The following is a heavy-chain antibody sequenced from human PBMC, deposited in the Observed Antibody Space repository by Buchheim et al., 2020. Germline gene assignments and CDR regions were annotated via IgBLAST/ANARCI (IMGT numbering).Heavy chain of an antibody. CDR3: AKAARPYDSSGYRWFALEF. V-gene: IGHV3-30*18. CDR1: GFTFSSYG. Sequence: QVQLVESGGGVIQPGTSLRLSCAASGFTFSSYGMHWVRQAPGKGLEWVAVISYNDGNNKYYADSVKGRFTTSRDNSMSTLYLEMNTLRAEDTAVYYCAKAARPYDSSGYRWFALEFWGQGTL. D-gene: IGHD3-22*01. J-gene: IGHJ4*02. CDR2: ISYNDGNNK.